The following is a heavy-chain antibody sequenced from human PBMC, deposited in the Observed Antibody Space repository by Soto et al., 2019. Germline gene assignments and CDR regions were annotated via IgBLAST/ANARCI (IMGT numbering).Heavy chain of an antibody. CDR3: ARVGGSFYGSWDS. D-gene: IGHD1-26*01. V-gene: IGHV3-30-3*01. Sequence: QVQLVESGGGVVQPGRSLRLSCAASGFTFSMYVMHWVRQATGKGLEWVAVMAYDGNREYYGDSVKGRFFVSRDNSKKTLYLQMNSLRPEDTAVYYCARVGGSFYGSWDSWGQGALVTVSS. CDR2: MAYDGNRE. CDR1: GFTFSMYV. J-gene: IGHJ4*02.